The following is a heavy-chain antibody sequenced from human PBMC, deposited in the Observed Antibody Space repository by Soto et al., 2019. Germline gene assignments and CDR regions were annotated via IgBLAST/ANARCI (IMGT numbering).Heavy chain of an antibody. J-gene: IGHJ6*02. CDR2: IMPIFRTA. CDR3: ARDQDRPQLGGNYYYIMDV. CDR1: GGTFSTAA. V-gene: IGHV1-69*12. Sequence: QVQVEQSGAEVKKPGSSVKVSCKASGGTFSTAAISWVRQAPGQGLEWMGGIMPIFRTADYAQKFQGRVTITAAESTSTAYLELRSLSSADTALYYGARDQDRPQLGGNYYYIMDVWGQGTTVTVSS. D-gene: IGHD3-3*02.